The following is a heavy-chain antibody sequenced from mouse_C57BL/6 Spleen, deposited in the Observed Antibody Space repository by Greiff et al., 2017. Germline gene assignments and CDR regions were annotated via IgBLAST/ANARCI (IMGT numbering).Heavy chain of an antibody. V-gene: IGHV1-52*01. CDR3: ARGYYSNWNYFDY. D-gene: IGHD2-5*01. CDR2: IDPSDSET. Sequence: VQLQQPGAELVRPGSSVKLSCKASGYTFTSYWMHWVKQRPIQGLEWIGNIDPSDSETHYNQKFKDKATLTVDKSSSTAYMQLSSLTSEDSAVYYCARGYYSNWNYFDYWGQGTTLTVSS. J-gene: IGHJ2*01. CDR1: GYTFTSYW.